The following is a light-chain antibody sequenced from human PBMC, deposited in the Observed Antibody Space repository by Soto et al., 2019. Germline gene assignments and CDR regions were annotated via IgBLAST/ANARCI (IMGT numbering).Light chain of an antibody. CDR2: DAS. CDR1: QSVSSY. Sequence: EIVLTQSPATLSLSPGESATLSCRASQSVSSYLAWYQQKPGQAPRLLIYDASNRATGIPARFSGSGSGTDFTLTISSLEPEDFAVYYCQHRSSQWTFGQGTQVEIK. V-gene: IGKV3-11*01. J-gene: IGKJ1*01. CDR3: QHRSSQWT.